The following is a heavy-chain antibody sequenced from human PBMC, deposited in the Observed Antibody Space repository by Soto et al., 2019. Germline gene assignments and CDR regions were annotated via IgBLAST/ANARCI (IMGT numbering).Heavy chain of an antibody. CDR2: IWYDGSNK. Sequence: QVQLVESGGGVVQPGRSLRLSCAASGFTFSSYGMHWVRQAPGKGLEWVAVIWYDGSNKYYADSVKGRFTISRDNSKYTLYLQMNSLRAEDTAVYYCARESITMVRGVDYWGQGTLVTVSS. CDR1: GFTFSSYG. CDR3: ARESITMVRGVDY. J-gene: IGHJ4*02. D-gene: IGHD3-10*01. V-gene: IGHV3-33*01.